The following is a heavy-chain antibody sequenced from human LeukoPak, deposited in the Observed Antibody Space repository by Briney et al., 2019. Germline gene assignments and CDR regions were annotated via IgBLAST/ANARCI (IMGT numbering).Heavy chain of an antibody. J-gene: IGHJ6*02. D-gene: IGHD3-22*01. CDR2: IKSKTDGGTT. V-gene: IGHV3-15*01. Sequence: SGGSLRLSCAASGFTFSNAWMSWVRQAPGKGLEWVGRIKSKTDGGTTDYAAPVKGGFTISRDDSKNTLYLQMNSLKTEDTAVYYCTTLYYYDSSGYATTSYYYGMDVWGQGTTVTVSS. CDR3: TTLYYYDSSGYATTSYYYGMDV. CDR1: GFTFSNAW.